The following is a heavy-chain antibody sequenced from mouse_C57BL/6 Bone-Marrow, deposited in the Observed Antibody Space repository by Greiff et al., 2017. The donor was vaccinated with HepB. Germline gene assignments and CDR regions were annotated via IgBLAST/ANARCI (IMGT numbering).Heavy chain of an antibody. CDR1: GYTFTSYG. CDR2: IYPRSGNT. J-gene: IGHJ1*03. CDR3: ARGRSYEYYWYFDV. V-gene: IGHV1-81*01. D-gene: IGHD2-3*01. Sequence: QVQLQQSGAELARPGASVKLSCKASGYTFTSYGISWVKQRTGQGLEWIGEIYPRSGNTYYNEKFKGKATLTADKSSSTAYMELRSLTSEDSAVYFCARGRSYEYYWYFDVWGTGTTVTVSS.